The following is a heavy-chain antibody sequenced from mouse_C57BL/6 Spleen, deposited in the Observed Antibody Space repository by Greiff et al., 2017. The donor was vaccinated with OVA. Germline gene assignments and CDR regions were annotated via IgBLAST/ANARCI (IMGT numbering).Heavy chain of an antibody. J-gene: IGHJ2*01. CDR3: ARGVTTDYFDY. CDR2: IYPGDGDT. V-gene: IGHV1-82*01. Sequence: VKLMESGPELVKPGASVKISCKASGYAFSSSWMNWVKQRPGKGLEWIGRIYPGDGDTNYNGKFKGKATLTADKSSSTAYMQLSSLTSEDSAVYFCARGVTTDYFDYWGQGTTLTVSS. CDR1: GYAFSSSW. D-gene: IGHD2-2*01.